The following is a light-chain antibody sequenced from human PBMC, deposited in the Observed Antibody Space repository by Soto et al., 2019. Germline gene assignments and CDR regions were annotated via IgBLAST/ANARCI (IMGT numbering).Light chain of an antibody. V-gene: IGLV1-40*01. CDR3: QSYDSSLSGYV. J-gene: IGLJ1*01. CDR2: GNS. Sequence: QSVLTQPPSVSGAPGQRVTISCTGSSSNIGAGYDVHWYQQLPGTAPKLLIYGNSNRPSGVPDRFSGSKSGTSASLAITGLQAVDEAEYYCQSYDSSLSGYVFGTGTKVTVL. CDR1: SSNIGAGYD.